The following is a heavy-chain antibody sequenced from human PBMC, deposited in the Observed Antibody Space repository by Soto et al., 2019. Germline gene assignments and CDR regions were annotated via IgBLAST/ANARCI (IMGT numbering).Heavy chain of an antibody. D-gene: IGHD4-17*01. CDR3: ARHGERTIRSLTGFDP. Sequence: QLQLQESGPGLVKPSETLSLTCTVSGGSISSSNYFWGWIRQPPGKGLEWIGSMYYSGSTYYNPSLKIRVHISVDTSKNQHSPKLSSVTAADTAMYYCARHGERTIRSLTGFDPWGKGTLVTVSS. J-gene: IGHJ5*02. V-gene: IGHV4-39*01. CDR2: MYYSGST. CDR1: GGSISSSNYF.